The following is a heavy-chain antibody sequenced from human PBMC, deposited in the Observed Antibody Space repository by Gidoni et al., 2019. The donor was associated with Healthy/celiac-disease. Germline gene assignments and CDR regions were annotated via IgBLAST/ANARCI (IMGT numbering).Heavy chain of an antibody. J-gene: IGHJ5*02. D-gene: IGHD6-19*01. CDR1: GFTFSSYA. CDR2: ISYDGSNK. Sequence: QVQLVESGGGVVQPGRSLRLACAASGFTFSSYAMHWVSQAPGKGLEWVAVISYDGSNKYYADSVKGRFTISRDNSKNTLYLQMNSLRAEDTAVYYCARARIAVAGAWFDPWGQGTLVTVSS. CDR3: ARARIAVAGAWFDP. V-gene: IGHV3-30-3*01.